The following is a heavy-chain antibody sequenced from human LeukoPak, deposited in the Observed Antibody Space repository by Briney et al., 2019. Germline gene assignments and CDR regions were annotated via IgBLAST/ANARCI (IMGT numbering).Heavy chain of an antibody. J-gene: IGHJ3*02. V-gene: IGHV4-59*12. CDR3: ARGQQLTPDAFDI. D-gene: IGHD6-13*01. CDR1: GGSISSYY. Sequence: KPSETLSLTCTVSGGSISSYYWSWIRQPPGKGLEWIGYIYYSGSTNYNPSLKSRVTISVDTSKNQFSRKLSSVTAADTAVYYCARGQQLTPDAFDIWGQGTMVTVSS. CDR2: IYYSGST.